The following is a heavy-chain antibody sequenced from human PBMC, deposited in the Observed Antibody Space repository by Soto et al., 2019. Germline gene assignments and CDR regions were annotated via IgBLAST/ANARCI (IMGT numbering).Heavy chain of an antibody. CDR2: INHSXSP. CDR3: ARDKITGIFDY. Sequence: XXTLSLTCAVYSGPFTGYYWTWIRQPPGTGLEWIGXINHSXSPNYNTSLKXXVTISADXXKNQSSLKMTSVTAADTAVYYCARDKITGIFDYWGQGTLVTVSS. V-gene: IGHV4-34*01. J-gene: IGHJ4*02. D-gene: IGHD2-8*02. CDR1: SGPFTGYY.